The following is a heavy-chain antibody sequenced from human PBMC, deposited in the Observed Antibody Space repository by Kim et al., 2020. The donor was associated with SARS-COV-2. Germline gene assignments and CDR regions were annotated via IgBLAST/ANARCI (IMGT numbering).Heavy chain of an antibody. V-gene: IGHV3-9*01. Sequence: SLRLSCAASGFTFDDYAMHWVRQAPGKGLEWVSGISWNSGSIGYVDSVKGRFTISRDNAKNSLYLQMNSLRAEDTALYYCAQLSGWYEPVDYWGQGTL. CDR2: ISWNSGSI. D-gene: IGHD6-19*01. CDR3: AQLSGWYEPVDY. CDR1: GFTFDDYA. J-gene: IGHJ4*02.